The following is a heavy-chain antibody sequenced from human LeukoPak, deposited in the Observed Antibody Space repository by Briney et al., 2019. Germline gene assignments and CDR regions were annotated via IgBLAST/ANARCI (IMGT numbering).Heavy chain of an antibody. V-gene: IGHV4-34*01. Sequence: SETLSLTCAVYGGSFSGYYWSWIRQPPGKGLEWIGEINHSGSTNYNPSLKSRVTISVDTSKNQFSLKLRSVTAADTAVYYCARGRGYSYSYWGQGTLVTVSS. CDR1: GGSFSGYY. J-gene: IGHJ4*02. CDR3: ARGRGYSYSY. D-gene: IGHD5-18*01. CDR2: INHSGST.